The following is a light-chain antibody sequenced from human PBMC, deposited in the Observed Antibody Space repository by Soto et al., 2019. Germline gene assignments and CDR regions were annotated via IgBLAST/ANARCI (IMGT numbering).Light chain of an antibody. CDR2: WAS. CDR3: LQYYGGPPHT. CDR1: QSLFYSAYRTNY. J-gene: IGKJ2*01. V-gene: IGKV4-1*01. Sequence: DIVLTQSPDSLAVFLGERATITCKSSQSLFYSAYRTNYLAWYQDKPGQPPKMLISWASTRASGVPDRFSGSVSGTDFTLTISSLQAEDVAVYYCLQYYGGPPHTFGQGTKLEI.